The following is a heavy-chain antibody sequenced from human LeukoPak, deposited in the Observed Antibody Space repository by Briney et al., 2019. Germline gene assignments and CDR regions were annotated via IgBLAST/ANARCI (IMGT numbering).Heavy chain of an antibody. CDR2: VSAGGSSR. CDR1: GFTFTDAW. J-gene: IGHJ4*02. D-gene: IGHD6-13*01. V-gene: IGHV3-23*01. Sequence: TGGSLRLSCAASGFTFTDAWMSWVRQAPGKGLEWVSAVSAGGSSRYYVDSVKGRFTISRDNSKNTLFLQMNSLRAEDTALYYCAKDQGAATGKRGVDCWGQGTLVTVSS. CDR3: AKDQGAATGKRGVDC.